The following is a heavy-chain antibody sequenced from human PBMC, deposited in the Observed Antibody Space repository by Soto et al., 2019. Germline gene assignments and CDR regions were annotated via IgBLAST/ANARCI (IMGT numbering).Heavy chain of an antibody. J-gene: IGHJ4*02. Sequence: QVQLVESGGGVVQPGRSLRLSYAASGFTFSSYAMHWVRQAPGKGLEWVAVISYDGSNKYYADSVKGRFTISRDNSKNTLYLQMNSLRAEDTAVYYCARAKGSGSYYVYWGQGTLVTVSS. D-gene: IGHD3-10*01. CDR1: GFTFSSYA. CDR3: ARAKGSGSYYVY. CDR2: ISYDGSNK. V-gene: IGHV3-30-3*01.